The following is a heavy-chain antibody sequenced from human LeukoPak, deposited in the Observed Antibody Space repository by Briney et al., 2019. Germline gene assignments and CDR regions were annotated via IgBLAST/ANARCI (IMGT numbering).Heavy chain of an antibody. CDR1: GYTFTSYY. CDR2: INPSGGST. CDR3: ARDKVPWELGATDAFDI. V-gene: IGHV1-46*01. D-gene: IGHD1-26*01. J-gene: IGHJ3*02. Sequence: GASVTVSCTASGYTFTSYYMHWVRQAPGQGLEWMGIINPSGGSTSYAQKFQGRVTMTRDTSTSTVYMELSSLRSEDTAVYYCARDKVPWELGATDAFDIWGQGTMVTVSS.